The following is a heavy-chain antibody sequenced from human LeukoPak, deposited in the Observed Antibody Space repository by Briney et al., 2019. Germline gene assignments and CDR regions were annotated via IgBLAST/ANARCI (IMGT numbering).Heavy chain of an antibody. CDR3: ATTDLYGSGSYYGDY. CDR2: IYSGGST. CDR1: GFTVSSNY. D-gene: IGHD3-10*01. Sequence: GGSLRLSCAASGFTVSSNYMSWVRQAPGKGLEWVSVIYSGGSTYYADSVKGRFTISRDNAKNSLYLQMNSLRAEDTAVYYCATTDLYGSGSYYGDYWGQGTLVTVSS. J-gene: IGHJ4*02. V-gene: IGHV3-53*01.